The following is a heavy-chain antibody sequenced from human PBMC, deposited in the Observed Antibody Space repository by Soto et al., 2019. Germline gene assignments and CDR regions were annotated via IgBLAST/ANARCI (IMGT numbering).Heavy chain of an antibody. D-gene: IGHD3-9*01. CDR1: GGTFSSYA. Sequence: GASVKVSCKASGGTFSSYAISWVRQAPGQGLEWMGGIFPIFGTANYAQKFQGRVTITADESTSTAYMELSSLRSEDTAVYYCATGPNYDILTGYSPYYFDYWGQGTLVTVSS. V-gene: IGHV1-69*13. CDR3: ATGPNYDILTGYSPYYFDY. J-gene: IGHJ4*02. CDR2: IFPIFGTA.